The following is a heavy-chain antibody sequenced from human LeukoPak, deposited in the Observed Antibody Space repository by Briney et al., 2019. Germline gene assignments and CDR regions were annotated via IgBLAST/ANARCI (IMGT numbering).Heavy chain of an antibody. CDR3: AKTGY. Sequence: GGSLRLSCAASGFIVSYNYMTWVRQAPGKGLEWVAVIYTSGGTYYADSVKGRFTISRDNSKNTLYLQMNSLRAEDTAVYYCAKTGYWGQGTLVTVSS. CDR1: GFIVSYNY. J-gene: IGHJ4*02. CDR2: IYTSGGT. V-gene: IGHV3-66*01.